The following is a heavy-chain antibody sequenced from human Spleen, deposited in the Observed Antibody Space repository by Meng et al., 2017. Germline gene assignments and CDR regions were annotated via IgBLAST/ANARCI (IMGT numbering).Heavy chain of an antibody. CDR2: INHSGST. CDR1: GGSFSDYY. V-gene: IGHV4-34*01. Sequence: VQVHVSGPGLVRPSETLSLTCVVSGGSFSDYYWSWIRQPPGKGLEWIGEINHSGSTNYNPSLESRATISVDTSQNNLSLKLSSVTAADSAVYYCARGPTTMAHDFDYWGQGTLVTVSS. J-gene: IGHJ4*02. D-gene: IGHD4-11*01. CDR3: ARGPTTMAHDFDY.